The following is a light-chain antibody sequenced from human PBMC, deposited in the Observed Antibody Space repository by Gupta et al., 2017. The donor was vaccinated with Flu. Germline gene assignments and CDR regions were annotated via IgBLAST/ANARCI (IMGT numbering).Light chain of an antibody. CDR1: QSIKTN. CDR3: QQYNNWPPWT. V-gene: IGKV3-15*01. CDR2: GAS. Sequence: EVVMTQSPATLSVSPGERVTLSCRASQSIKTNLAWYQQKPGQPPRLLVFGASSRAADVPARFSGSGSGTDFTLTINSRQSEDFGIYYCQQYNNWPPWTFGQGTKVE. J-gene: IGKJ1*01.